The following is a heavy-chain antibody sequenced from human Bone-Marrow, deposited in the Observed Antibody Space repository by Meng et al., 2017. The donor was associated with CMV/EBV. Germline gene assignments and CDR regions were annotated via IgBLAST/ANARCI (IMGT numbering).Heavy chain of an antibody. Sequence: ESLKISCAASGFTFSSYWMSWVRQAPGKGLEWVANIKQDGSEKYYVDSVKGRFTISRDNAKNSLYLQMNSLRAEDTAVYYCARTWIQLWLPLGMDVWGQGTTVTVSS. V-gene: IGHV3-7*01. D-gene: IGHD5-18*01. CDR1: GFTFSSYW. J-gene: IGHJ6*02. CDR2: IKQDGSEK. CDR3: ARTWIQLWLPLGMDV.